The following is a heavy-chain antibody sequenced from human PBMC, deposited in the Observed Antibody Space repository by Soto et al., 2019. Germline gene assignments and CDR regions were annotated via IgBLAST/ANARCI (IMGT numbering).Heavy chain of an antibody. Sequence: PGGSLRLSCAASGFTFDDYAMHWVRQAPGKGLEWVSGISWNSGSIGYADSVKGRFTISRDNAKNSLYLQMNSLRAEDTALYYCAKMSPDIVVVPAAIIDAFDIWGQGTMVTVSS. V-gene: IGHV3-9*01. D-gene: IGHD2-2*02. CDR3: AKMSPDIVVVPAAIIDAFDI. CDR1: GFTFDDYA. J-gene: IGHJ3*02. CDR2: ISWNSGSI.